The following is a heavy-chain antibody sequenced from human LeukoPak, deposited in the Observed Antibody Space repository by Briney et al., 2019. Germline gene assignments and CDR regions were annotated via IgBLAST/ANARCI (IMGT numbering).Heavy chain of an antibody. V-gene: IGHV4-34*01. Sequence: SETLSLTCAVYGGSFSGYYWSWIRQPPGKGLEWIGEINHSGSTNYNPSLKSRVTISVDTSKNQFSLKLSSVTAADTAVYYCARGHDGDPLYWGQGTLVTVSS. CDR2: INHSGST. CDR1: GGSFSGYY. CDR3: ARGHDGDPLY. J-gene: IGHJ4*02. D-gene: IGHD4-17*01.